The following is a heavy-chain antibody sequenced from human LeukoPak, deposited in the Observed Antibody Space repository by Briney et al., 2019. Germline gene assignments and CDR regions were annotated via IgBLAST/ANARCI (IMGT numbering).Heavy chain of an antibody. V-gene: IGHV3-7*04. J-gene: IGHJ4*02. D-gene: IGHD2/OR15-2a*01. CDR2: IKQDGSEK. Sequence: PGGSLRLSCAASQFTLSTYWMSWVRQAPGKGLEWVAYIKQDGSEKNYVDSVKGRFTISRDNAKNSLYLQMNSLRAEDTAVYYCAGNRASLDYWGQGALVTVSS. CDR1: QFTLSTYW. CDR3: AGNRASLDY.